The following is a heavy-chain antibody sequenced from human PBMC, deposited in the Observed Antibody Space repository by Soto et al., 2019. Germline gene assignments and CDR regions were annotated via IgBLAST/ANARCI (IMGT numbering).Heavy chain of an antibody. CDR1: GFTFSSYG. V-gene: IGHV3-33*01. J-gene: IGHJ4*02. D-gene: IGHD6-6*01. CDR2: MWYDGSNK. CDR3: ARDKSAIAARHFDY. Sequence: QVQLVESGGGVVQPGRSLRLSCAASGFTFSSYGMHWVRQAPGKGLEWVAVMWYDGSNKYYADSVKGRFTISRDNSKNTLYLQMNSLRAEDTAVYYCARDKSAIAARHFDYWGQGTLVTVSS.